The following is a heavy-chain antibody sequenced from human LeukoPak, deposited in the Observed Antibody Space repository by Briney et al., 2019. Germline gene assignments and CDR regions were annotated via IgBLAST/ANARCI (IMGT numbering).Heavy chain of an antibody. V-gene: IGHV4-30-4*01. CDR2: IYYSGST. Sequence: PSETLSLTCTVSGGPISSGDYYWSWIRQPPGKGLEWIGYIYYSGSTYYNPSLKSRVTISVDTSKNQFSLKLSSVTAADTAVYYCANRLEPVDYNEAYWGQGTLVTVSS. D-gene: IGHD1-1*01. J-gene: IGHJ4*02. CDR3: ANRLEPVDYNEAY. CDR1: GGPISSGDYY.